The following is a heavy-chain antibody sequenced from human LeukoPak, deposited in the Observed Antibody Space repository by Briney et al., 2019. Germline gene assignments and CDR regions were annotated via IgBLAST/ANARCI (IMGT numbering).Heavy chain of an antibody. CDR2: INGDGSTT. V-gene: IGHV3-74*01. CDR1: GFTFSASW. D-gene: IGHD2-21*01. CDR3: ARSGGGYWDS. Sequence: GGSLRLSCAASGFTFSASWMHWVRQAPGKGLVWVSRINGDGSTTDYADSVKGRFTISRDNAKNTLYLQMNSLSAEDTAVYYCARSGGGYWDSWGQGTLVTVSS. J-gene: IGHJ4*02.